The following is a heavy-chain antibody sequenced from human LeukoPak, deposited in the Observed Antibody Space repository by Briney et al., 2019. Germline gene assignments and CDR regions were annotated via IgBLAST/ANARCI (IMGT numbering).Heavy chain of an antibody. J-gene: IGHJ4*02. Sequence: PSQTLSLTCTVSGGSISSGGYYWSWIRQHPGKGLEWMGYIYYSGSTYYNPSLKSRVTISVDTSKNQFSLKLSSVTAADTAVYYCARGGPGYDSRPEGYWGQGTLVTVSS. CDR2: IYYSGST. CDR3: ARGGPGYDSRPEGY. V-gene: IGHV4-31*03. CDR1: GGSISSGGYY. D-gene: IGHD3-22*01.